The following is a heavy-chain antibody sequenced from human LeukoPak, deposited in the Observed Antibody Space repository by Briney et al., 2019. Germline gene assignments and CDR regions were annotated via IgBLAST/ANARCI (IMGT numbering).Heavy chain of an antibody. J-gene: IGHJ4*02. D-gene: IGHD3-22*01. CDR2: ISSESGTK. V-gene: IGHV3-48*04. CDR1: GFSFTSHS. Sequence: GGSLRLSCVASGFSFTSHSMNWVRQAPGKGLEWVSYISSESGTKYHADSVKGRFTISRDNAKNSQYLQMNSLRAEDTAVYYCARDVHDYDSSGYYRFDYWGQGTVVTVSS. CDR3: ARDVHDYDSSGYYRFDY.